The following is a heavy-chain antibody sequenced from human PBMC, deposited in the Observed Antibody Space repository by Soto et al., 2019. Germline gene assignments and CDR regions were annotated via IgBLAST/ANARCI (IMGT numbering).Heavy chain of an antibody. J-gene: IGHJ4*02. CDR2: VSHDGRNT. CDR3: AKGGRPGLVTSDFNY. Sequence: VQLVESGGGVVQPGRSLRLSCAASGFTFSDYAMHCVRQAPGKGLEWVAVVSHDGRNTHYADSVKGRFTISRASSQNKVSLEMTRLKAADTAVYYCAKGGRPGLVTSDFNYWGQGDLVTVSS. CDR1: GFTFSDYA. V-gene: IGHV3-30*18. D-gene: IGHD6-19*01.